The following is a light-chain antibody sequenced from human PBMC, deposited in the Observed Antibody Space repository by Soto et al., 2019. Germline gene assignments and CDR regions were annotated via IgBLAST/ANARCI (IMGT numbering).Light chain of an antibody. CDR1: QSIGST. J-gene: IGKJ1*01. Sequence: EIVMTQSPATLSVSPGERATLSCRASQSIGSTLAWYQQKPGQAPRLLVYGASSRATGIPDRFSGSGSGTDFTLTISRLEPEDFAVYYCQQYGSSRTFGQGTKV. CDR2: GAS. V-gene: IGKV3-20*01. CDR3: QQYGSSRT.